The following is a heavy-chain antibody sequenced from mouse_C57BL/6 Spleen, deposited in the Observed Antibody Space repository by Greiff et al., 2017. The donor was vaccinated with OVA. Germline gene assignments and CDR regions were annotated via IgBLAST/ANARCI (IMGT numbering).Heavy chain of an antibody. J-gene: IGHJ2*01. D-gene: IGHD2-4*01. CDR2: ISGGGGNT. CDR1: GFTFSSYT. V-gene: IGHV5-9*01. CDR3: AGLGDYPSWDY. Sequence: EVQGVESGGGLVKPGGSLKLSCAASGFTFSSYTMSWVRQTPEKRLEWVATISGGGGNTYSPDSVKGRFTISRDNAKNTLYLQMSSLRSEDTALYYCAGLGDYPSWDYWGQGTTLTVSS.